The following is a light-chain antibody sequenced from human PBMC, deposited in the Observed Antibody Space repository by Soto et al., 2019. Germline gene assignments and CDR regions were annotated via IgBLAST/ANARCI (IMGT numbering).Light chain of an antibody. CDR1: QSVTSRY. CDR2: GAS. CDR3: QQYGTSPIT. Sequence: EIVMTQSQGSLSLSAGESASPWCRASQSVTSRYLAWYQQKPGQAPRLLIYGASNRATGIPERFSGSGSGTDFTLTISSLEPEDFAVYYCQQYGTSPITFGQGTRLEI. V-gene: IGKV3-20*01. J-gene: IGKJ5*01.